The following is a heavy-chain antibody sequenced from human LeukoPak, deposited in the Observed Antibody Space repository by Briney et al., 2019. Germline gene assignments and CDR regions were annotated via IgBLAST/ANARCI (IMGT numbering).Heavy chain of an antibody. CDR1: GFTFSSYG. V-gene: IGHV3-30*03. CDR3: LYYFDY. CDR2: ISYDGSNK. Sequence: GGSLRLSCAASGFTFSSYGMHWVRQAPGKGLEWVAVISYDGSNKYYADSVKGRFTISRDNSKNTLYLQMNSLRAEDTAVYYCLYYFDYWGQGTLVTVSS. J-gene: IGHJ4*02.